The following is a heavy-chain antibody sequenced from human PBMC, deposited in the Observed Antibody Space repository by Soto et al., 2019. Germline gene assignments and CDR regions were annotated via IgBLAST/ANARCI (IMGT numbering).Heavy chain of an antibody. CDR1: GFTFSSYA. CDR2: ISGSGGST. Sequence: GGSLRLSCAASGFTFSSYAMSWVRQAPGKGLEWVSAISGSGGSTYYADSVKGRFTISRDNSKNTLYLQMNSLRAEDTAVYYCAKLSRELPSQPYYFDYWGQGTLVTVSS. D-gene: IGHD1-26*01. V-gene: IGHV3-23*01. CDR3: AKLSRELPSQPYYFDY. J-gene: IGHJ4*02.